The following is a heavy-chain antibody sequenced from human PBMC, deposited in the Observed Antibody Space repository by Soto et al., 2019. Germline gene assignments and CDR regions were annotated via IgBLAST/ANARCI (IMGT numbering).Heavy chain of an antibody. CDR3: ATDRYSDRGRYFDC. Sequence: EVQLLESGGDLVQPGGSLRLSCAASGSTFNTFAMSWVRQSPGKGLEWVSSISYSGGNTYYADSVKGRFTISRDNSKNTLYLEMSSLRAEDTAIYYCATDRYSDRGRYFDCWGQGTLVPVSS. V-gene: IGHV3-23*01. CDR2: ISYSGGNT. J-gene: IGHJ4*02. CDR1: GSTFNTFA. D-gene: IGHD5-18*01.